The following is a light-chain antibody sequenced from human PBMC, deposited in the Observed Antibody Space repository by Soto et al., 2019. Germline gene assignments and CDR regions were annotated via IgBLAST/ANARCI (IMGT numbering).Light chain of an antibody. J-gene: IGKJ5*01. CDR3: QQRSNWPIT. CDR2: DAS. CDR1: QSVSSY. V-gene: IGKV3-11*01. Sequence: EIVLTQSPATLSLSPVERATLSCRASQSVSSYLAWYQQKPGQAPRLLIYDASNRATGTPARFSGSGSGTDFTLTISSLEPEDFAVYYCQQRSNWPITFGQGTRLEIK.